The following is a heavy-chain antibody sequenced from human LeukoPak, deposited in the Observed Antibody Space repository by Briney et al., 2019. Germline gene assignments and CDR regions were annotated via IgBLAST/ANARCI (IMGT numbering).Heavy chain of an antibody. CDR2: FGTRSTSI. D-gene: IGHD3-22*01. CDR3: ARVVSEGFDF. J-gene: IGHJ4*02. V-gene: IGHV3-21*01. CDR1: GFTFSGYS. Sequence: GGSLRLSCTASGFTFSGYSMNWIRQAPGKGLEWVSSFGTRSTSIYHAGSVKGRFAISRDNAKNSLYLQMNSLRAEDTALYYCARVVSEGFDFWGQGTLVTVSS.